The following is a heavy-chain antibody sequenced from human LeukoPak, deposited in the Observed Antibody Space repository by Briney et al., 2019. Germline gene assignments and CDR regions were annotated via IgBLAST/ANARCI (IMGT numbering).Heavy chain of an antibody. CDR3: TRHSRSIVTVTTDNYYYMDV. J-gene: IGHJ6*03. D-gene: IGHD4-11*01. Sequence: GGSLRLSCAASGFTFSGSAMHWVRQASGKGLEWVGRIRSKANSYATAYAASVKGRFTISRDDSKNTAYLQMNSLKTEDTAVYYCTRHSRSIVTVTTDNYYYMDVWGKGTTVTVSS. CDR1: GFTFSGSA. CDR2: IRSKANSYAT. V-gene: IGHV3-73*01.